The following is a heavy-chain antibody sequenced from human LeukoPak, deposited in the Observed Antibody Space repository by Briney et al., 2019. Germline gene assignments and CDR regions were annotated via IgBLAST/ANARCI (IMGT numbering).Heavy chain of an antibody. D-gene: IGHD1-26*01. CDR1: GYTFTSYA. V-gene: IGHV1-18*01. Sequence: SVKVSCKASGYTFTSYAINWVRQAPGQGLEWMGWISAYNGNTNYAQKLQGRVTMTTDTSTSTAYMELRSLRSADTAVYYCARGEQQLAQSGSYYDPWGQGTLVTVSS. J-gene: IGHJ5*02. CDR3: ARGEQQLAQSGSYYDP. CDR2: ISAYNGNT.